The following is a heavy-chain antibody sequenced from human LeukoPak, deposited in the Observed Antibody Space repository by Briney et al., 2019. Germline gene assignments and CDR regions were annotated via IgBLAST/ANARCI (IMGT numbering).Heavy chain of an antibody. J-gene: IGHJ4*02. V-gene: IGHV3-66*02. CDR2: IYSGGST. Sequence: GGSLRLSCAASGFTVSSNHMSWVRQAPGKGLEWVSVIYSGGSTYYADSVKGQFTISRDDSKNALYLQMNSLRAEDTAVYYCARDLGEYSSSPEVHWGQGTLVTVSS. CDR1: GFTVSSNH. D-gene: IGHD6-6*01. CDR3: ARDLGEYSSSPEVH.